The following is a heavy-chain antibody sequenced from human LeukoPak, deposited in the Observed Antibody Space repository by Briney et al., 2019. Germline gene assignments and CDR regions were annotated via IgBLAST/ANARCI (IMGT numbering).Heavy chain of an antibody. Sequence: GGSLRLSCAASGFTFTGYWMHWVRQAPGKGLVWVSLINTDGRTTSYADSVKGRFTISRDNAKNTLYLQMNSLRADDTAVYYCARPDTAMVLPDYWGQGTLVTVYS. CDR2: INTDGRTT. CDR3: ARPDTAMVLPDY. CDR1: GFTFTGYW. V-gene: IGHV3-74*01. J-gene: IGHJ4*02. D-gene: IGHD5-18*01.